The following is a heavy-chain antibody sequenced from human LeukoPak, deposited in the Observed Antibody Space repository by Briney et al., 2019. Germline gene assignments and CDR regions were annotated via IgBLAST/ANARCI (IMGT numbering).Heavy chain of an antibody. CDR2: ISAYNGNT. CDR3: ARRIVATINNNYYYYMDV. V-gene: IGHV1-18*01. CDR1: GYTFTSYG. D-gene: IGHD5-12*01. Sequence: ASVKVSCKASGYTFTSYGISWVRQAPGQGLEWMGWISAYNGNTNYAQKLQGRVTMTTDTSTSTAYMELRSLRSDDTAVYYCARRIVATINNNYYYYMDVWGKGTTVTVSS. J-gene: IGHJ6*03.